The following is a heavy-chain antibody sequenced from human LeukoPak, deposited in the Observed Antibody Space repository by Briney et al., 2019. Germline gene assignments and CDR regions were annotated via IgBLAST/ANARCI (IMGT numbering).Heavy chain of an antibody. J-gene: IGHJ4*02. CDR1: GFTFSSYW. CDR3: ARVRRIRYSGSYGDY. CDR2: IKQDGSEK. D-gene: IGHD1-26*01. Sequence: GGSLRLSCAASGFTFSSYWMSWVRQAPGKGLEWVANIKQDGSEKYYVDSVKGRFTISRDNAKNSLYLQMNSLRAEDTAVYYCARVRRIRYSGSYGDYWGQGTLVTVSS. V-gene: IGHV3-7*01.